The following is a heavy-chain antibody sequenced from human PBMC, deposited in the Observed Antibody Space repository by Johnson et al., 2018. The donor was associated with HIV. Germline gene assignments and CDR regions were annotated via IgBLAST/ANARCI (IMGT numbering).Heavy chain of an antibody. Sequence: VQLVESGGGVVRPGGSLRLSCAASGFTVSSNYMSWVRQAPGKGLEWVSGINWNGGRTGYADSVKGRFTTSRDNAKNSLYLQMNSLRAEDTGVYYCAKPPSMGADAFDIWGQGTMVTVSS. CDR2: INWNGGRT. CDR1: GFTVSSNY. D-gene: IGHD3-16*01. CDR3: AKPPSMGADAFDI. V-gene: IGHV3-20*04. J-gene: IGHJ3*02.